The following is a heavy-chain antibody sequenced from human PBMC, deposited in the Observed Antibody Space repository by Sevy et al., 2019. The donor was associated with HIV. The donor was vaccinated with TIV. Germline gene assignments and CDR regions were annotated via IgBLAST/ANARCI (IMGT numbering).Heavy chain of an antibody. Sequence: ASVKVSCKASGGTFINYAVTWVRQAPGQGLEWMGGFIPMFDTTNSAQKFQGRVTLTADGSTSTAYMELSSLRSEDTAVYYCASSYFDSSGYSPLFYYGMDVWGQGTTVIVSS. D-gene: IGHD3-22*01. J-gene: IGHJ6*02. CDR2: FIPMFDTT. V-gene: IGHV1-69*13. CDR3: ASSYFDSSGYSPLFYYGMDV. CDR1: GGTFINYA.